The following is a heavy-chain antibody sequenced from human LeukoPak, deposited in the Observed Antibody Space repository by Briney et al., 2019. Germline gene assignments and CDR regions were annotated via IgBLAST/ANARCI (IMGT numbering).Heavy chain of an antibody. V-gene: IGHV1-18*01. CDR1: GYTFTSYG. Sequence: ASVKVSCKASGYTFTSYGISWVRQAPGQGLEWMGWISAYNGNTNYAQKLQGRVTMTTDTSTSTAYMELRSLRSDDTAVYYCARDLPIFGGEGGFQHWGQGTLVTVSS. J-gene: IGHJ1*01. CDR2: ISAYNGNT. D-gene: IGHD3-3*02. CDR3: ARDLPIFGGEGGFQH.